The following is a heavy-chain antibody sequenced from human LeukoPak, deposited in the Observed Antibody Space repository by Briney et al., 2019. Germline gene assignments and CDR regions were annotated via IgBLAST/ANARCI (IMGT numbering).Heavy chain of an antibody. CDR3: ARSARYNWNDLGWFDP. CDR1: GDSVSSNSGA. Sequence: SQTLSLTCAISGDSVSSNSGAWNWIRQSPSRGLEWLGRTYYRSKWYNDYAVSVKSRITINPDTSKNQFSLQLNSVTPEDTAVYYCARSARYNWNDLGWFDPWGQGTLVTVSS. V-gene: IGHV6-1*01. CDR2: TYYRSKWYN. D-gene: IGHD1-20*01. J-gene: IGHJ5*02.